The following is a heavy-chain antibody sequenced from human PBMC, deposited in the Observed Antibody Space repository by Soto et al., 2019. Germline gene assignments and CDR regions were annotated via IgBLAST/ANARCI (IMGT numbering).Heavy chain of an antibody. Sequence: TLSLTCTVSGGSISSGGYYWSWIRQHPGKGLEWIGYIYYSGSTYYNPSLKSRVTISVDTSKNQFSLKLSSVTAADTAVYYCARVKIAAAGYYYYGMDVWGQGTTVTVSS. CDR2: IYYSGST. V-gene: IGHV4-31*03. J-gene: IGHJ6*02. D-gene: IGHD6-13*01. CDR3: ARVKIAAAGYYYYGMDV. CDR1: GGSISSGGYY.